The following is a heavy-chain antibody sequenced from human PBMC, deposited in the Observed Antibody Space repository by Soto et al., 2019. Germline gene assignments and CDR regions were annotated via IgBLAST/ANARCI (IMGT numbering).Heavy chain of an antibody. Sequence: AASVKVSCKASGYTFTSYYIHWVRQAPGQGLEWMGRFNPSGGGTSYAQKFQGRVTMTRDTSTSTVYMELSSLRSEDTAVYYCARAASYYFDSWGQGTLVTVSS. J-gene: IGHJ4*02. CDR1: GYTFTSYY. V-gene: IGHV1-46*01. CDR2: FNPSGGGT. CDR3: ARAASYYFDS. D-gene: IGHD2-15*01.